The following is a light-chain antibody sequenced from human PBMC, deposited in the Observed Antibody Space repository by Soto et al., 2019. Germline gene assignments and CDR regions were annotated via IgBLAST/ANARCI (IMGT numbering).Light chain of an antibody. CDR1: RSVVSY. J-gene: IGKJ5*01. CDR2: DAS. V-gene: IGKV3-11*01. Sequence: EIVLTQSPATLSLSPGERAPLSCRASRSVVSYVAWYQQKHCQAPRLLIYDASIRAAGIPARFSGSGSETDFTLTISNLEPEDFAVYYRQQRYAWPPITFGQGTRLEIK. CDR3: QQRYAWPPIT.